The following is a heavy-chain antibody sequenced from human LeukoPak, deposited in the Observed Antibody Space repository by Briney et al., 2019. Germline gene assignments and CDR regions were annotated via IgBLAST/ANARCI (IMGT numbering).Heavy chain of an antibody. V-gene: IGHV3-30*03. Sequence: GGSLRLSCAASGFTFSSYGMHWVRQAPGKGLEWVAVISYDGSNKYYADSVKGRFTISRDNSKNTLYLQMNSLRAEDTAVYYCARVFGYDYVWGSYRYTENFDYWGQGTLVTVSS. D-gene: IGHD3-16*02. J-gene: IGHJ4*02. CDR1: GFTFSSYG. CDR2: ISYDGSNK. CDR3: ARVFGYDYVWGSYRYTENFDY.